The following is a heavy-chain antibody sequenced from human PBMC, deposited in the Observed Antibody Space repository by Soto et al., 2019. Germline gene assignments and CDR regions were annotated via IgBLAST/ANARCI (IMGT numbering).Heavy chain of an antibody. Sequence: ASLKVSCKASGYTFSSYAMHWVRQAPGQRLEWMGWINAGYGNTKSSQKFQDRVTISRDTSASTAYMELTSLRSEDTAVYYCARDTGDGTFDFWGQGTLVTGS. CDR1: GYTFSSYA. CDR3: ARDTGDGTFDF. J-gene: IGHJ4*02. CDR2: INAGYGNT. D-gene: IGHD7-27*01. V-gene: IGHV1-3*01.